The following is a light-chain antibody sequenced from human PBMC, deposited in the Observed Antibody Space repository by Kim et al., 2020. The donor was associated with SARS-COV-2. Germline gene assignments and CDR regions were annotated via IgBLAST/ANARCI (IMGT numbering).Light chain of an antibody. J-gene: IGLJ1*01. Sequence: VSPGRKAGLTCSGDGLGDKFVCWFRQRPGQSPVLLVYQDSKRPSGISERFSGSSSGNTATLTISGTQAIDEGDYYCQAWDTSTTGIFGTGTKVTVL. CDR3: QAWDTSTTGI. V-gene: IGLV3-1*01. CDR1: GLGDKF. CDR2: QDS.